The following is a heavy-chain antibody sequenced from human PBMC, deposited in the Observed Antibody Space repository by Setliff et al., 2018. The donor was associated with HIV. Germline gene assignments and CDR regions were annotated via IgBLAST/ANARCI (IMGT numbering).Heavy chain of an antibody. CDR2: ISPQRGDP. CDR3: ARDGMYSNGWTDH. J-gene: IGHJ5*02. CDR1: GYTFMEYY. Sequence: SVKVSCKASGYTFMEYYIHWLRQAPGQGLEWVGWISPQRGDPKYAQNFEGRVTLTTDTSVNTVYMELRSLRSDDMAVYFCARDGMYSNGWTDHWGQGTLVTVSS. D-gene: IGHD6-19*01. V-gene: IGHV1-2*02.